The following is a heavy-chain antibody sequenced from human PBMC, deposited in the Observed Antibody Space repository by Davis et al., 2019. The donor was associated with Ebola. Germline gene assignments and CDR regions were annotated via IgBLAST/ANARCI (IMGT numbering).Heavy chain of an antibody. CDR1: GLSLGEVS. D-gene: IGHD6-13*01. J-gene: IGHJ4*02. Sequence: ASVKVSCKVSGLSLGEVSVHWVRQSPGRGLEWMGGFEPENDETVYAQRFQGRATMAEDTSTDTGYMELRGLTSEDTAVYYCATVYSHSWLHFDFWGPGTLVTVSS. CDR3: ATVYSHSWLHFDF. V-gene: IGHV1-24*01. CDR2: FEPENDET.